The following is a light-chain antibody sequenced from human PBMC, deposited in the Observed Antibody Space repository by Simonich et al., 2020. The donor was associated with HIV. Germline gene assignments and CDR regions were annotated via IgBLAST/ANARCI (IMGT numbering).Light chain of an antibody. J-gene: IGKJ2*01. CDR3: QQYYSIPYT. CDR2: WAS. CDR1: QSVLYSSSNKND. V-gene: IGKV4-1*01. Sequence: DIVTTQSPDSLAVSLGERATINCKSSQSVLYSSSNKNDLAWYQQKPGQPPKLLIYWASTRESGVPDRFSGSGSGTVFTLTISSLQAEDVAVYYCQQYYSIPYTFGQGTKLEIK.